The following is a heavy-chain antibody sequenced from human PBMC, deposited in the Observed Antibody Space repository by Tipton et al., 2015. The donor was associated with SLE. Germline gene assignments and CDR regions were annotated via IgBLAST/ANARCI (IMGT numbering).Heavy chain of an antibody. J-gene: IGHJ6*02. V-gene: IGHV3-30*04. D-gene: IGHD2-15*01. CDR3: ARGQGSGIFYYYYGMDV. Sequence: SLRLSCAASGFTFSSYAIHWVRQAPGKGLEWVALISYDGSNKYYADSVKGRFTISRDNSKNTLYLQMNSLRAEDTAVYYCARGQGSGIFYYYYGMDVWGQGTTVTVSS. CDR2: ISYDGSNK. CDR1: GFTFSSYA.